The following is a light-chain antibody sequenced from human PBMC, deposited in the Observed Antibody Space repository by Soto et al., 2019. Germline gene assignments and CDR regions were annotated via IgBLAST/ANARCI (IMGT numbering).Light chain of an antibody. CDR2: AAS. J-gene: IGKJ1*01. CDR1: LGISNY. CDR3: QKYNSAPTWT. V-gene: IGKV1-27*01. Sequence: DIQMTRSPSSLSASVGDRVTITCRASLGISNYLAWYQQKPGKVPKLLIYAASTVQSGVPSRFSGSGSGTDFTLTISSLQPEDVATYYCQKYNSAPTWTFGQGTKVEIK.